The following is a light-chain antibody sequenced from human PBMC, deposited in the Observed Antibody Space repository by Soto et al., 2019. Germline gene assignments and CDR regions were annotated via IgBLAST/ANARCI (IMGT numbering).Light chain of an antibody. J-gene: IGKJ3*01. CDR1: QSVSSSY. V-gene: IGKV3-20*01. CDR3: QQYGSSPSLT. CDR2: GAS. Sequence: EIVLTQSPGTLSLSPGERATLSCRASQSVSSSYLAWYQQKPGQAPRLLIYGASDRTTGIPDRFSGSGSGKDCTLTISRLEPEDFAVYYCQQYGSSPSLTFGPGTKVDIK.